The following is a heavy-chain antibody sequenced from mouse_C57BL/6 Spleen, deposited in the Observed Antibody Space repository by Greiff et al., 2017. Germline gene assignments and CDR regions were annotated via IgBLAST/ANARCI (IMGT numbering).Heavy chain of an antibody. D-gene: IGHD3-1*01. CDR3: ARGLDFDY. V-gene: IGHV1-53*01. CDR2: INPSNGGT. CDR1: GYTFTSYW. Sequence: VQLQQPGTELVKPGASVKLSCKASGYTFTSYWMHWVKQRPGQGLEWLGNINPSNGGTNYNEKFKRKATLTLDKSSSTAYMQLSSLTSEDSAVYYCARGLDFDYWGQGTTLTVSS. J-gene: IGHJ2*01.